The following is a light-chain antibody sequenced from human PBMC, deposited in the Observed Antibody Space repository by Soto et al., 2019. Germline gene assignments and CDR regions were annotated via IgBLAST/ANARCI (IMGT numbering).Light chain of an antibody. V-gene: IGKV1-27*01. Sequence: DIQMTQSPSSLSASVGDRVTITCRASQGISNYLAWYQQKPGKVPQLLIYSASVLQSGVPSRFSGSGSETDFTLTISSLLPEDVATYYCQKYNSALWTFGQGTKVEIK. CDR1: QGISNY. CDR2: SAS. CDR3: QKYNSALWT. J-gene: IGKJ1*01.